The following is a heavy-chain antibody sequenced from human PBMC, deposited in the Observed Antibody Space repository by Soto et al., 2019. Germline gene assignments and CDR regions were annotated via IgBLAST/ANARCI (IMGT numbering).Heavy chain of an antibody. CDR1: GYTFASYG. Sequence: QVQLVQSGAEVKKPGASVKVSCKASGYTFASYGISWVRQAPGQGLEWMGWISAYNGNTNYAQKFQGRVTITTDTFTRAAYMEVRSLRSADTAVYYCASEGTCSRTRCPTYFSFCMDVWGQGTTVTVSS. D-gene: IGHD2-2*01. CDR3: ASEGTCSRTRCPTYFSFCMDV. J-gene: IGHJ6*02. V-gene: IGHV1-18*01. CDR2: ISAYNGNT.